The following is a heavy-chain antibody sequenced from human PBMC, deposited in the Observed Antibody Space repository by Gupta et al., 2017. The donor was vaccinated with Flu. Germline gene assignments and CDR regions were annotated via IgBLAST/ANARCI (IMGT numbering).Heavy chain of an antibody. J-gene: IGHJ4*02. V-gene: IGHV1-3*01. Sequence: QVQLVQSVAEVKKPGASVKVSCKASGYTFTSYAMHWVRQAPGQRLEWMGWVNGGNGNTKYSQNFQGRVTITRDTSASTAYMELSSLRSEDTAVYYCARDRDTAMADWGQGTLATVSS. CDR3: ARDRDTAMAD. CDR1: GYTFTSYA. D-gene: IGHD5-18*01. CDR2: VNGGNGNT.